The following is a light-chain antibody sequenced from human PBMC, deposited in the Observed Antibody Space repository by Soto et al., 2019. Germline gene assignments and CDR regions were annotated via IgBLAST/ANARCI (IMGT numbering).Light chain of an antibody. J-gene: IGKJ1*01. CDR3: QQFYNWPRT. Sequence: EIVMTQSPGTLSVSPGERATLSARASQSVSSNLAWYQQKPGQAPRLLIYGASTRATGIPARFSGSGSETEFTLTISSLQSEDFAVYYCQQFYNWPRTFGQGTKV. CDR2: GAS. CDR1: QSVSSN. V-gene: IGKV3-15*01.